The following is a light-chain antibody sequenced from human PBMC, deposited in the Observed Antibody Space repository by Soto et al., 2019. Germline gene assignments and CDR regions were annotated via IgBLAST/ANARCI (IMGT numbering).Light chain of an antibody. CDR1: QSISNW. Sequence: DIQMTQSPSTLSASVGDRVTITCRASQSISNWLAWYQQKPGKAPKLLIYKASSLESGVPSRFSGSVSGTEFTLTISSLQPDDFATYYCQEYNTYSYTVGQGTKLEIK. J-gene: IGKJ2*01. CDR3: QEYNTYSYT. V-gene: IGKV1-5*03. CDR2: KAS.